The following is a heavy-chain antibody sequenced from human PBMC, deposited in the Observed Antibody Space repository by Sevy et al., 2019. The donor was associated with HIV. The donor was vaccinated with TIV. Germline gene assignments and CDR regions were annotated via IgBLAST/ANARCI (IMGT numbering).Heavy chain of an antibody. J-gene: IGHJ3*01. CDR2: ISGSGFSA. CDR1: GFTFSSYA. CDR3: AKDSKVERGAFDV. Sequence: GGSLRLSCAASGFTFSSYAMNWVRQAPGKGLEWVSGISGSGFSAYYADPVKGRFTISRDNSKNTLYLQMSSLRAEDTALYYCAKDSKVERGAFDVWGQGTMVTVSS. V-gene: IGHV3-23*01. D-gene: IGHD1-1*01.